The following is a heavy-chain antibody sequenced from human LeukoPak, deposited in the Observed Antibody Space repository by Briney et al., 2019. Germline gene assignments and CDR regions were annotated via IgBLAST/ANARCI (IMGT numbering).Heavy chain of an antibody. J-gene: IGHJ4*02. D-gene: IGHD3-3*01. Sequence: GGSLRLSCAASGFTFSSYSMNWVRQAPGKGLDWVSSISSSSSYIYYADSVKGRFTTSRDNAKNSLYLQMNSLRAEDTAVYYCAGCYDFWSGYSNDYWGQGTLVTVSS. CDR2: ISSSSSYI. CDR3: AGCYDFWSGYSNDY. CDR1: GFTFSSYS. V-gene: IGHV3-21*01.